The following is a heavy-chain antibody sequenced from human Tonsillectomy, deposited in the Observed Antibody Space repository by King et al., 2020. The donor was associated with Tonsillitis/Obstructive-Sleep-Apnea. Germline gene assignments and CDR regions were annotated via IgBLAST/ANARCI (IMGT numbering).Heavy chain of an antibody. V-gene: IGHV3-7*03. CDR3: ARYYDFWSGYYDYYYYGMDV. J-gene: IGHJ6*02. D-gene: IGHD3-3*01. CDR1: GFTFSSYW. Sequence: VQLVESGGGLVQPGGSLRLSCAASGFTFSSYWMSWVRQAPGKGLEWVANIKQDGSEKYYVDSVKGRFTISRDNANNSLYLQMNSLRAEDTAVYYCARYYDFWSGYYDYYYYGMDVWGQGTTVTVSS. CDR2: IKQDGSEK.